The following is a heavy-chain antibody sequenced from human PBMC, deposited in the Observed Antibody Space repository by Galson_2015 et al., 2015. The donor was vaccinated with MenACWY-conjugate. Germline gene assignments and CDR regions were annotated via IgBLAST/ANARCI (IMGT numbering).Heavy chain of an antibody. V-gene: IGHV3-7*03. Sequence: SLILSCAASGFRFTDYWMTWVRQAPGEGLDWVANIHQGGSRAYYADSVKGRFTISRDNAKNSVFLQMSSLRPEDSAVYYCVRDGDYGDNGGMDVWGQGTTVTVSS. CDR1: GFRFTDYW. J-gene: IGHJ6*02. CDR2: IHQGGSRA. D-gene: IGHD4-17*01. CDR3: VRDGDYGDNGGMDV.